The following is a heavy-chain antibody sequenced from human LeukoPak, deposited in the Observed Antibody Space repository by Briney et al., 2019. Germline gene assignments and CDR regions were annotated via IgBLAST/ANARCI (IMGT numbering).Heavy chain of an antibody. J-gene: IGHJ4*02. CDR3: ASLGGGNSKNYFDY. CDR2: INPNSGGT. D-gene: IGHD4-23*01. CDR1: GYTFTGCY. V-gene: IGHV1-2*02. Sequence: ASVKVSCKASGYTFTGCYMHWVRQAPGQGLEWMGWINPNSGGTNYAQKFQGRVTMTRDTSISTAYMELSRLRSDDTAVYYCASLGGGNSKNYFDYWGQGTLVTVSS.